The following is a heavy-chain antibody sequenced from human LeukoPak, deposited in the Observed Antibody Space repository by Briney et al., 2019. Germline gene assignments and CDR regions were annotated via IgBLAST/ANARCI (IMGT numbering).Heavy chain of an antibody. CDR2: IYPGDSDT. V-gene: IGHV5-51*01. CDR3: ARRNVEMATTKWGLFDY. J-gene: IGHJ4*02. D-gene: IGHD5-24*01. CDR1: GYSFTSYW. Sequence: PGESLKISCKGSGYSFTSYWIGWVRQMPGKGLEWMGTIYPGDSDTRYSPSFQGQVTISADKSISTAYLQWSSLKASDTAMYYCARRNVEMATTKWGLFDYWGQGTLVTVSS.